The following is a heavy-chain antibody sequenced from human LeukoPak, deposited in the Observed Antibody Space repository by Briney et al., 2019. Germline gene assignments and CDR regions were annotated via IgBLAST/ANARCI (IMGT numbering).Heavy chain of an antibody. V-gene: IGHV5-51*01. J-gene: IGHJ3*02. Sequence: GESLKISCKGSGYSFTSYWIGWVRQMPGKGLEFMGILYPGDSDTRYSPSFQGQVTISADKSISTAYLQWSSLKASDTAMYYCARQADTDHFDIWGQGTMVTVSS. CDR2: LYPGDSDT. CDR3: ARQADTDHFDI. D-gene: IGHD5-18*01. CDR1: GYSFTSYW.